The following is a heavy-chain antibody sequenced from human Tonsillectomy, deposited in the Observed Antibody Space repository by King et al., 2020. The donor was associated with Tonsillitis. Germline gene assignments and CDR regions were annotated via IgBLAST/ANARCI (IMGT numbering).Heavy chain of an antibody. CDR3: ARNMVTTDYDSYGMDV. D-gene: IGHD4-17*01. V-gene: IGHV3-30*03. CDR1: GFTFSSYG. Sequence: VQLVESGGGVVQPGRSLRLSCAASGFTFSSYGMHWVRQAPGKGLEWVAVISNDGRNKYYADSVKGRFTISRDNSKNTLSLQMNSLRAEDTAVYYCARNMVTTDYDSYGMDVWGQGTTVTVSS. CDR2: ISNDGRNK. J-gene: IGHJ6*02.